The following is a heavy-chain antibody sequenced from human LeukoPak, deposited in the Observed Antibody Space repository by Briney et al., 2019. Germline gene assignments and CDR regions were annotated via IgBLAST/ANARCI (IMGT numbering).Heavy chain of an antibody. D-gene: IGHD5-12*01. CDR2: INPNSGGT. J-gene: IGHJ5*02. V-gene: IGHV1-2*02. CDR1: GYTFTDYY. CDR3: ARDAHNGYEFHDWFDP. Sequence: ASVKVSCKASGYTFTDYYIHWVRQAPGQGLEWMGWINPNSGGTKYAQKFQGRVTMTTDTSISTAYMEMSRLTSDDTAVYYCARDAHNGYEFHDWFDPWGQGTLVTVSS.